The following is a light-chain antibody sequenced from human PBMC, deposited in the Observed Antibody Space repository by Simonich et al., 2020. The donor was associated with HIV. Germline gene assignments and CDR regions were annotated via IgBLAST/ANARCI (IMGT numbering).Light chain of an antibody. CDR2: WAS. CDR3: QQYYGAPIT. Sequence: DIVMTQSPDSLAVSLGERATINCKSSQSVLYNSNKKNYLGWIQQKPGQPPKVLNYWASARQSWVPDRFSGSGSGKDFTLTISSLQAEDVAVYYCQQYYGAPITFGQGTRLEIK. V-gene: IGKV4-1*01. CDR1: QSVLYNSNKKNY. J-gene: IGKJ5*01.